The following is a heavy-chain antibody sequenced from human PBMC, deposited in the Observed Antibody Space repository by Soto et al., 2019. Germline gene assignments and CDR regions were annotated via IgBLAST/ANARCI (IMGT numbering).Heavy chain of an antibody. CDR3: ARDIYDYIWGSYRGRGPCIDY. Sequence: ASVNVSCKVSGYSLTELSVHWVRQASGKGLEWRGGLDPDNEETINTQKFQGRVTITGDTSTNTAYVELSSLRSEDTDVYYCARDIYDYIWGSYRGRGPCIDYWGQGTLVAVSS. J-gene: IGHJ4*01. CDR1: GYSLTELS. V-gene: IGHV1-24*01. CDR2: LDPDNEET. D-gene: IGHD3-16*02.